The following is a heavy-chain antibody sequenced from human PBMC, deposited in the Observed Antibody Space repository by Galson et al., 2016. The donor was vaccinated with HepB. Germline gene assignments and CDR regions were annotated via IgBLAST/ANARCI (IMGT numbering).Heavy chain of an antibody. J-gene: IGHJ4*02. CDR3: AKVGDKATIDY. Sequence: SLRLSCAVSGFSFSDHYVDWVRQAPGKGLQWVGRIRNKARRYSTEYAASVRGRFTISRDDSKSSLYLQMNSLKTEDTAMYYCAKVGDKATIDYWGQGILVTVSS. D-gene: IGHD1-14*01. CDR1: GFSFSDHY. CDR2: IRNKARRYST. V-gene: IGHV3-72*01.